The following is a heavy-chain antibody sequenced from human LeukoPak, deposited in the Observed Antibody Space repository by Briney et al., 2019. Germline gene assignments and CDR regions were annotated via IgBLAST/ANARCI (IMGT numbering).Heavy chain of an antibody. CDR1: VYTFTSYD. Sequence: ASVKVSCKASVYTFTSYDINWVRQATGQGLEWMGWMNPNSGNTGYAQKFQGRVTMTRNTSINTAYMELSSLRSEDTAVYYCAAYYYDSSGYYGEAYWGQGTLVTVSS. J-gene: IGHJ4*02. CDR3: AAYYYDSSGYYGEAY. D-gene: IGHD3-22*01. V-gene: IGHV1-8*01. CDR2: MNPNSGNT.